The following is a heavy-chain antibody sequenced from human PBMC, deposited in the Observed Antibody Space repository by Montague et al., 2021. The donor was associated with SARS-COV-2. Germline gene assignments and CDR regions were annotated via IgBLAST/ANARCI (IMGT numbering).Heavy chain of an antibody. CDR1: GGSISSYY. D-gene: IGHD2-2*01. V-gene: IGHV4-59*01. CDR3: ANFRRTQVLFGTLYYGMDV. Sequence: SETLSLTCTVFGGSISSYYWSWIRQPPGRGLQWTGYSSYSCSTNYNPSLTSRGTISVDTSKNHFTLRLSSVTAAATAAYYCANFRRTQVLFGTLYYGMDVWGQGTPVTVSS. CDR2: SSYSCST. J-gene: IGHJ6*02.